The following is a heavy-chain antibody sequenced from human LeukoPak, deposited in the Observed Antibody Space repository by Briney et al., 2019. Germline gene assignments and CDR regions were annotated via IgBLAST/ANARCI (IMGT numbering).Heavy chain of an antibody. D-gene: IGHD2-2*01. CDR1: GFTFSSYA. CDR2: ISYDGSNK. CDR3: ARGVVVPAAKSPTTDY. J-gene: IGHJ4*02. Sequence: GGSLRLSCAASGFTFSSYAMHWVRQAPGKGLEWVAVISYDGSNKYYADSVKGRFTISRDNSKNTLYLQMNSLRAEDTAVYYCARGVVVPAAKSPTTDYWGQGTLVTVSS. V-gene: IGHV3-30-3*01.